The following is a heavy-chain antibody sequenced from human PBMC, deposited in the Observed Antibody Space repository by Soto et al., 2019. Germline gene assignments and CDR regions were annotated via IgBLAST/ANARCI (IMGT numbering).Heavy chain of an antibody. CDR2: IIPMFVTA. J-gene: IGHJ4*02. CDR3: ARRMFSGAAYFDY. D-gene: IGHD1-26*01. CDR1: GCTFSSYA. V-gene: IGHV1-69*13. Sequence: SVNVSCKASGCTFSSYAISCVRQAPGQGLEWMGGIIPMFVTANYAQKFQGRVTITADESTSTAYMQLSSLRSEDTAVYYCARRMFSGAAYFDYWGQGTLVTVSS.